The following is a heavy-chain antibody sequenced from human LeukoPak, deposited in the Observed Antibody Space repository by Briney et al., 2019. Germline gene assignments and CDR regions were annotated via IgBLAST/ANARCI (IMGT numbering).Heavy chain of an antibody. CDR1: GFTFSSQV. CDR3: AAKGVGGSPPFDP. Sequence: GGTLRLSCAASGFTFSSQVMSWVRRTPGKGLEGVSTINANGDNTFYADSVKGRFTISRDNSKNTLYLQMNSLRAEDTALYYCAAKGVGGSPPFDPWGQGTLVTVSS. D-gene: IGHD3-10*01. J-gene: IGHJ5*02. V-gene: IGHV3-23*01. CDR2: INANGDNT.